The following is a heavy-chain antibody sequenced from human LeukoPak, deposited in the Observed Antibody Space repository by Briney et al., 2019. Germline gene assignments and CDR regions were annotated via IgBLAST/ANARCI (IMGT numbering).Heavy chain of an antibody. Sequence: SETLSLTCTVSGGSISSYYWSWIRQPPGKGLEWIGYIYYSGSTNYNPSLKSRVTISVDTSKNQFSLKLSSVTAADTAVYYCARGGYSGYDSGDGYYYYYGMDVWGQGTTVTVSS. V-gene: IGHV4-59*08. CDR1: GGSISSYY. CDR2: IYYSGST. CDR3: ARGGYSGYDSGDGYYYYYGMDV. D-gene: IGHD5-12*01. J-gene: IGHJ6*02.